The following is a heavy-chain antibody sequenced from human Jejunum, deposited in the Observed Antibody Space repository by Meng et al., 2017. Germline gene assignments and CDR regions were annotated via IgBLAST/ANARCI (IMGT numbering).Heavy chain of an antibody. CDR3: ARSPYSGSALPFFDY. CDR1: GVSISSVNW. J-gene: IGHJ4*02. Sequence: VQRQASGPGLSNPSETLSLTCACSGVSISSVNWWTWVRQSPGKGLEWIGEIYHSGITNYNPSLKSRVSISGDTSNKQFSLKLTSVTAADTAVYYCARSPYSGSALPFFDYWGQGSLVTVSS. D-gene: IGHD1-26*01. CDR2: IYHSGIT. V-gene: IGHV4-4*02.